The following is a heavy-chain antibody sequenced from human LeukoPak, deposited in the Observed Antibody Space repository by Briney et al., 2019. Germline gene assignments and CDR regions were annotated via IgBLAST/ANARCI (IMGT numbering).Heavy chain of an antibody. Sequence: GASVKVSCKASGYIYSNYDINSVRQAPGHGLEWMGWMNTNSGRRVYAQKFQGRLTLTRNSSINTDYMELTSLRSDDRDVYYCARGLRSDYWGQGSLVTVSS. J-gene: IGHJ4*02. D-gene: IGHD3-16*02. CDR1: GYIYSNYD. CDR3: ARGLRSDY. CDR2: MNTNSGRR. V-gene: IGHV1-8*01.